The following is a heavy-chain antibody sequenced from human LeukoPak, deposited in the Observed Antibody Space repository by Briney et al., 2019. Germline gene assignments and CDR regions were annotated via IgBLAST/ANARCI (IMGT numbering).Heavy chain of an antibody. CDR1: GYTFTGYY. V-gene: IGHV1-2*02. D-gene: IGHD2-15*01. CDR2: INPNSGGT. J-gene: IGHJ5*02. CDR3: ARDNWYIVVVVAAMSWFDP. Sequence: ASVKVSCKASGYTFTGYYMHWVRQAPGQGLEWMGWINPNSGGTNYAQKFQGRVTMTRDTSISTAYMELSRLRSDDTAVYYCARDNWYIVVVVAAMSWFDPWGQGTLVTVSS.